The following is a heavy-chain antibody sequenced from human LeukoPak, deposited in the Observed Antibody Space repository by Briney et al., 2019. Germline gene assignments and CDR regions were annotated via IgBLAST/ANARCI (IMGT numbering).Heavy chain of an antibody. V-gene: IGHV4-59*01. Sequence: PSETLSLTCTVSGGSISNYYWSWIRQPPGKGLEWIGYIYYSGSTNYNPSLKSRVTISVDTSKNQFSLKLSSVTAADTAVYYCAREGDLGDNWFDPWGQGTLVTVSS. CDR1: GGSISNYY. D-gene: IGHD3-16*01. CDR2: IYYSGST. CDR3: AREGDLGDNWFDP. J-gene: IGHJ5*02.